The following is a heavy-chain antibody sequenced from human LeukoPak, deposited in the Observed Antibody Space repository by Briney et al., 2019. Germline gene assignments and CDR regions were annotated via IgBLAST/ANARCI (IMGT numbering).Heavy chain of an antibody. Sequence: GASVKVSCKASGYTFTSYYMHWVRQAPGQGLEWMGIINPSGGSTSYAQKFRGRVTMTRDMSTSTVYMELSSLRSEDTAVYYCARDKGNYDILTGYGPGWFDPWGQGTLVTVSS. CDR3: ARDKGNYDILTGYGPGWFDP. CDR1: GYTFTSYY. J-gene: IGHJ5*02. D-gene: IGHD3-9*01. CDR2: INPSGGST. V-gene: IGHV1-46*01.